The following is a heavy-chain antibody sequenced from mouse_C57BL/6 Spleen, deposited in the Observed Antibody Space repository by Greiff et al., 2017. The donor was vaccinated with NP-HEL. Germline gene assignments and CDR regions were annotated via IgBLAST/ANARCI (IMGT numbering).Heavy chain of an antibody. Sequence: VQLQQSGAELVKPGASVKISCKASGYAFSSYWMNWVKQRPGKGLEWIGQIYPGDGDTNYNGKFKGKATLTADKSSSTAYMQLSSLASEDSAVYFCARHDFVAGYAVDYWGQGTSVTVSS. CDR1: GYAFSSYW. J-gene: IGHJ4*01. V-gene: IGHV1-80*01. CDR3: ARHDFVAGYAVDY. CDR2: IYPGDGDT. D-gene: IGHD2-13*01.